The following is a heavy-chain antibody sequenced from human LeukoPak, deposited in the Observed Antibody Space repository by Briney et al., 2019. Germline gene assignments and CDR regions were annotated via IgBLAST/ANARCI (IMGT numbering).Heavy chain of an antibody. CDR1: GFTFSSYG. J-gene: IGHJ4*02. CDR2: ISYDGSNK. CDR3: AKDKGI. V-gene: IGHV3-30*18. Sequence: GRSLRLSCAASGFTFSSYGMPWVRQAPGKGLEWVAVISYDGSNKYYADSVKGRFTISRDNSKNTLYLQMNSLRAEDTAVYYCAKDKGIWGQGTLVTVSS. D-gene: IGHD3-10*01.